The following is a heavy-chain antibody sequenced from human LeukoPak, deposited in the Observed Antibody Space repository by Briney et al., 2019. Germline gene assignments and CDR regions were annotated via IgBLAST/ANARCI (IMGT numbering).Heavy chain of an antibody. CDR3: ARLEHFDYYYMDV. CDR1: GYSFTNYW. CDR2: IYPGDSDT. Sequence: GESLKISCQGSGYSFTNYWIGWVRQMPGKGLEWMGIIYPGDSDTRYSPSFQGQVTISADKSISTAYLQWSSLKASDTAMYYCARLEHFDYYYMDVWGKGTTVTVSS. V-gene: IGHV5-51*01. J-gene: IGHJ6*03. D-gene: IGHD1/OR15-1a*01.